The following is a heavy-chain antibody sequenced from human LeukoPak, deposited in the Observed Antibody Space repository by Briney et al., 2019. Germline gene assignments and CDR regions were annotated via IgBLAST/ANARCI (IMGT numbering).Heavy chain of an antibody. Sequence: PSGTLSLTCTVSGGSISSSRYYWGWIRQPPGEGLVWLGSIYYSGSTYYSPSLKSRVTISVDTSKSQFSLKLSSVTAADTAVYYCARGPPGTMVRGVILLDYWGQGTLVTVSP. CDR2: IYYSGST. J-gene: IGHJ4*02. D-gene: IGHD3-10*01. CDR1: GGSISSSRYY. V-gene: IGHV4-39*07. CDR3: ARGPPGTMVRGVILLDY.